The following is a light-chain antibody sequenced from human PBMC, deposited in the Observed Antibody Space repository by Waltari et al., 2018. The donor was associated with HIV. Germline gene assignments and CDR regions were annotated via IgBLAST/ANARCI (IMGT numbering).Light chain of an antibody. CDR1: QDISTY. J-gene: IGKJ1*01. Sequence: AFRVTQSLSSFPDSAADSVIITCRASQDISTYLAWYQQKPGTAPKLLIYGASTLQSGVPSRFSGSGSGTDFTLTISCLQSEDFATYFCQQYYSYPRTFGQGTKVEVK. CDR2: GAS. CDR3: QQYYSYPRT. V-gene: IGKV1-8*01.